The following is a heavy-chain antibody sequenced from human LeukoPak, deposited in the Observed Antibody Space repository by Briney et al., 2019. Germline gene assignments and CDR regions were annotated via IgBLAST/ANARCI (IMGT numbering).Heavy chain of an antibody. J-gene: IGHJ4*02. CDR1: GGSISSGGYY. D-gene: IGHD5-12*01. CDR2: IYYSGST. Sequence: PSQTLSLTCTVSGGSISSGGYYWRWIRQHPGKGLEWIGYIYYSGSTYYNPSLKSRVTISVDTSKNQFSLKLSSVTAADTAVYYCARGSTRGWMERYFDYWGQGTLVTVSS. V-gene: IGHV4-31*03. CDR3: ARGSTRGWMERYFDY.